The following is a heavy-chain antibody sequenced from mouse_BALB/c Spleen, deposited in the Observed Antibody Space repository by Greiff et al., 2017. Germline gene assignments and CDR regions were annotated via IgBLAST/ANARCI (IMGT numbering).Heavy chain of an antibody. V-gene: IGHV5-17*02. D-gene: IGHD1-2*01. Sequence: EVQLVESGGGLVQPGGSRKLSCAASGFTFSSFGMHWVRQAPEKGLEWVAYISSGSSTIYYADTVKGRFTISRDNPKNTLFLQMTSLRSEDTAMYYCARWDITTATYYAMDYWGQGTSVTVSS. CDR3: ARWDITTATYYAMDY. CDR2: ISSGSSTI. J-gene: IGHJ4*01. CDR1: GFTFSSFG.